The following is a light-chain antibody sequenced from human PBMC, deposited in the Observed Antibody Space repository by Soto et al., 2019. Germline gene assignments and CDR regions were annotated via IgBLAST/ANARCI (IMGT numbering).Light chain of an antibody. V-gene: IGLV2-8*01. CDR2: EVT. CDR3: SSFVGVNSYV. CDR1: SNNVGSYDY. J-gene: IGLJ1*01. Sequence: QSVLTQPPSASGSPGQSVTISCAGTSNNVGSYDYVSWYRQHPGQAPKLLIYEVTKRPSGVPDRFSGSKSGNTASLTVSGLQAEDQADYYCSSFVGVNSYVFCTGTKVTVL.